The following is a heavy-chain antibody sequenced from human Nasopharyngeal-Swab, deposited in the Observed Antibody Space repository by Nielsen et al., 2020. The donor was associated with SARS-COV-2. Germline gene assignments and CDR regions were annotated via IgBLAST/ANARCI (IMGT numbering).Heavy chain of an antibody. Sequence: GGSLRLSCAASGFTFSSYSMNWVRQAPGKGLEWVSSISSSSSYIYYADSVKGRFTISRDNAKNSLYLQMNSLRAEDTAVYYCARASRGTSTWTFDYWGQGTRVTVSS. CDR3: ARASRGTSTWTFDY. D-gene: IGHD1-1*01. J-gene: IGHJ4*02. CDR1: GFTFSSYS. V-gene: IGHV3-21*01. CDR2: ISSSSSYI.